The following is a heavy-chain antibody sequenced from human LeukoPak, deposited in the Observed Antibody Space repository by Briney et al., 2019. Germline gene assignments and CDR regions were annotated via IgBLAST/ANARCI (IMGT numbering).Heavy chain of an antibody. Sequence: DSVKVSCKASGYTFTGYYMHWVRQAPGQGLEWMGWINPNSGGTNYAQKFQGRVTMTRDTSISTAYMELSRLRSDDTAVYYCARTATVVVVAGDFDYWGQGTLVTVSS. V-gene: IGHV1-2*02. CDR2: INPNSGGT. D-gene: IGHD2-15*01. J-gene: IGHJ4*02. CDR3: ARTATVVVVAGDFDY. CDR1: GYTFTGYY.